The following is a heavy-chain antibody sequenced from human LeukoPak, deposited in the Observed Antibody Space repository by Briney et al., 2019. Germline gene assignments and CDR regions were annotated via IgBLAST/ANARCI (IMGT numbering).Heavy chain of an antibody. CDR2: ISSSSSYI. Sequence: GGSLRLSCAASGFTFSSYSMNWVRQAPGKGLEWVSSISSSSSYIYYADSVKGRFTISRDNAKNSLYLQMNSLRAEDTAVYYCARECSGGPSRYSSSDDAFDIWGQGTMVTVSS. V-gene: IGHV3-21*01. J-gene: IGHJ3*02. D-gene: IGHD6-19*01. CDR3: ARECSGGPSRYSSSDDAFDI. CDR1: GFTFSSYS.